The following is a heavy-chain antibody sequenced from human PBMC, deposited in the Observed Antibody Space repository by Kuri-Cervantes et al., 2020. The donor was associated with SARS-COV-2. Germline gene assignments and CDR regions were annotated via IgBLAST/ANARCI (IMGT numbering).Heavy chain of an antibody. V-gene: IGHV4-59*01. J-gene: IGHJ4*02. CDR2: LYYSGST. CDR3: ATGSYYVAYDY. Sequence: ESLKISCTVSGGSISTYYWSWIRQPPGKGLEWIGHLYYSGSTNYNPSLKSRVTISLDTPKNQFSLKLSSVTAADTAVYYCATGSYYVAYDYWGQGTLVTVSS. D-gene: IGHD1-26*01. CDR1: GGSISTYY.